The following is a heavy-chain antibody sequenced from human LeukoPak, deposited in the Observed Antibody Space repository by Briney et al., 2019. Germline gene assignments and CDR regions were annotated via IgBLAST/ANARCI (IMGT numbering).Heavy chain of an antibody. J-gene: IGHJ3*02. CDR1: GFRFEDFA. CDR3: AKAIAAVAGYDAFDI. Sequence: GGSLRLSCAASGFRFEDFAMFWVRQVSGKGLEWVSFISWSGAQLGYADFVEGRFTISRDNAKNSLYLELSGLRPEDTAMYFCAKAIAAVAGYDAFDIWGQGTMVTVSS. V-gene: IGHV3-9*01. D-gene: IGHD6-19*01. CDR2: ISWSGAQL.